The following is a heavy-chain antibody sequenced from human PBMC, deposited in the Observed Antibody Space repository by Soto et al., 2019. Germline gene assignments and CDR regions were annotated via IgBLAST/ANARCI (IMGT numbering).Heavy chain of an antibody. D-gene: IGHD6-19*01. CDR1: GFTFSSYA. CDR2: ISGSGDST. V-gene: IGHV3-23*01. CDR3: AKVVPGIAVAGTGYFQH. Sequence: GSLRLSCAASGFTFSSYAMSWVRQAPGKGLEWVSGISGSGDSTYYADSVKGRFTISRDNSKKTLYLQMNSLRAEDTAVYYCAKVVPGIAVAGTGYFQHWGQGTLVTVSS. J-gene: IGHJ1*01.